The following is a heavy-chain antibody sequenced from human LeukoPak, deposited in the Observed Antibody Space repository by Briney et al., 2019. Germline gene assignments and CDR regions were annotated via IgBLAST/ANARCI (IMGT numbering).Heavy chain of an antibody. CDR2: ISSSSSYT. CDR3: ARDSASGDGYNFDY. V-gene: IGHV3-11*06. D-gene: IGHD5-24*01. Sequence: GGSLRLSCAASGFTFSYYYMSWIRQAPGKGLERVSYISSSSSYTNYAASVKARFTTSRDNAKNSLYLQMNSLRAEDTAVYYCARDSASGDGYNFDYWGQGTLVTVSS. J-gene: IGHJ4*02. CDR1: GFTFSYYY.